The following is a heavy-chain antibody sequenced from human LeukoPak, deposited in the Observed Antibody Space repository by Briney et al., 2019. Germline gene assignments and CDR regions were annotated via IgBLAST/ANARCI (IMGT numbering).Heavy chain of an antibody. J-gene: IGHJ4*02. V-gene: IGHV3-48*04. D-gene: IGHD6-19*01. CDR2: ISRSSRTI. CDR3: ARDQRIAVAGVHY. Sequence: GGSLRLSCAGSGCTFSSYSMNWVGQARGKGGEGVAYISRSSRTIYYADSVKGRFTISRDNAKNSLYLQMTSLRAEDTAVYYCARDQRIAVAGVHYWGQGTLVTVSS. CDR1: GCTFSSYS.